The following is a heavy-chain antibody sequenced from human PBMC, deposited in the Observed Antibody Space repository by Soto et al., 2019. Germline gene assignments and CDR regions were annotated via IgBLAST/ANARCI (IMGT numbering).Heavy chain of an antibody. Sequence: EVQLVESGGGLVNPGGSLRLSCAASGFTFSYYPLHWVRRAPGKGLEWVSSISGIRDYIRYADSVKGRFTISRDNAKTSLYLQMNSLTAEDTAVYYCAREGVHNYTEYYFDYWGQVTLVTVSS. D-gene: IGHD3-10*01. CDR3: AREGVHNYTEYYFDY. J-gene: IGHJ4*02. CDR1: GFTFSYYP. CDR2: ISGIRDYI. V-gene: IGHV3-21*06.